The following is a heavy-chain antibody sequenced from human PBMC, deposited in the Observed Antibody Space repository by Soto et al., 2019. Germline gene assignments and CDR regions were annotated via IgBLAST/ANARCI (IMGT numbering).Heavy chain of an antibody. V-gene: IGHV4-30-4*01. CDR2: IYYSGST. Sequence: SETLSLTCTVSGGSISSGDYYWSWIRQPPGKGLEWIGYIYYSGSTYYNPSLKSRVTISVDTSKNQFSLKLSSVTAADTAVYYCARDRVGHYYYYYGMDVWGQGTTVTVSS. CDR1: GGSISSGDYY. CDR3: ARDRVGHYYYYYGMDV. J-gene: IGHJ6*02. D-gene: IGHD3-10*01.